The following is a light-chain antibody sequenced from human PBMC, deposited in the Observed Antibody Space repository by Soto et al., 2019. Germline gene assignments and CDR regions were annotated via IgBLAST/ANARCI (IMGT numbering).Light chain of an antibody. J-gene: IGKJ2*01. CDR3: QQYHSYPYT. V-gene: IGKV1-5*03. CDR1: QSISSW. Sequence: DIQMTQSPSTLSASVGDRVTITCRASQSISSWLAWYQQKPGKAPKVLISKASTLQSGVPSRFSGSRSATEFTLTGSRLQPDDFATYYCQQYHSYPYTFGQGTKLEIE. CDR2: KAS.